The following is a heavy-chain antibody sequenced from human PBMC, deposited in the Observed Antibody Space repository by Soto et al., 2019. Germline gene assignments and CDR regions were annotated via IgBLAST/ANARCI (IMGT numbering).Heavy chain of an antibody. CDR2: ISSSSYI. D-gene: IGHD2-2*01. J-gene: IGHJ6*02. CDR3: ARDRRLVVVPAATLYYYGMDV. CDR1: GVTFSSYS. V-gene: IGHV3-21*01. Sequence: GGSLRVSCAASGVTFSSYSMNWVRQAPGKGLEWVSSISSSSYIYYADSVKGRFTISRDNAKNSLYLQMNSLRAEDTAVYYCARDRRLVVVPAATLYYYGMDVWGQGTTVTVSS.